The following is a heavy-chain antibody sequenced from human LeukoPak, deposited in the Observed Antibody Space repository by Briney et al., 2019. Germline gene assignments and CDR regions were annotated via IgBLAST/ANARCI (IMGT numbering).Heavy chain of an antibody. J-gene: IGHJ2*01. V-gene: IGHV3-30*02. Sequence: GGSLRLSCAASGFTFSSYGIHWVRQAPGKGLEWVAFIRYDGINKYYADSVRGRFTISRDNSKNTLYLQMNSLRAEDTAVYYCAKAAGAGYWYFDLWGRGTLVTVSS. CDR2: IRYDGINK. D-gene: IGHD4-17*01. CDR1: GFTFSSYG. CDR3: AKAAGAGYWYFDL.